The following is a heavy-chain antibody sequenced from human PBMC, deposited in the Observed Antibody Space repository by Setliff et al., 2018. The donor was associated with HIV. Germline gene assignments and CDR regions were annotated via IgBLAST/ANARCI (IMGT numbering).Heavy chain of an antibody. CDR2: IYYSGST. Sequence: PSETLSLTCTVSGGSISSYYWSWIRQPAGKGMEWIGRIYYSGSTNYNPSLESRGTISVDTSKNQCSLKLRSLTAADTAIYYCARGAPRGRLRFPNWFDPWGQGDVVTVS. D-gene: IGHD5-12*01. CDR3: ARGAPRGRLRFPNWFDP. V-gene: IGHV4-4*07. J-gene: IGHJ5*02. CDR1: GGSISSYY.